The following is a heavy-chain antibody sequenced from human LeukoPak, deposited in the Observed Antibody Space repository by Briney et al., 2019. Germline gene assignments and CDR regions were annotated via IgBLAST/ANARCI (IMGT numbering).Heavy chain of an antibody. CDR2: FDPEDGGT. J-gene: IGHJ5*02. Sequence: ASVKVSCKVSGYTLTELSMHWVRQAPGKGLEWMGGFDPEDGGTIYAQKFQGRVTMTEDTSTDTAYMELSSLRSEDTAVYYCATEPPDGSYLDRWFDPWGQGTLVTVSS. V-gene: IGHV1-24*01. CDR1: GYTLTELS. D-gene: IGHD1-26*01. CDR3: ATEPPDGSYLDRWFDP.